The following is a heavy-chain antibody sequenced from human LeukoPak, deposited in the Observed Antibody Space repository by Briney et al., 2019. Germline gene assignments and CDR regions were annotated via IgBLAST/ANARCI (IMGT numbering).Heavy chain of an antibody. D-gene: IGHD6-25*01. CDR2: IYYSGST. J-gene: IGHJ4*02. Sequence: SETLSLTCTVSGGSISSYYWSWIRQPPGKGLEWIGYIYYSGSTNYNPSLKSRVTISVDTSKNQFSLKLSSVTAADTAVYYCARDGIAAGFDYWGQGTLVTVSS. CDR1: GGSISSYY. CDR3: ARDGIAAGFDY. V-gene: IGHV4-59*12.